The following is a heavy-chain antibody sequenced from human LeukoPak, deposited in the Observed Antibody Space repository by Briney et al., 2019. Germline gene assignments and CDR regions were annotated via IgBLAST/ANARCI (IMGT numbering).Heavy chain of an antibody. Sequence: PGGSLRLSCAASGFTFSSYAMNWVRQAPRKGLEWVSAISGSGGSTYYADSVKGRFTISRDNSKNALYLQMNSLRAEDTAVYYCAKRIQSAMATGYWGQGTLATVSS. CDR2: ISGSGGST. J-gene: IGHJ4*02. CDR3: AKRIQSAMATGY. CDR1: GFTFSSYA. D-gene: IGHD5-18*01. V-gene: IGHV3-23*01.